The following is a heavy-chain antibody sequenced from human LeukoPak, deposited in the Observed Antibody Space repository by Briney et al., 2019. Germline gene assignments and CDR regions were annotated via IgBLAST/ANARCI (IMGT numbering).Heavy chain of an antibody. Sequence: PSETLSLTCAVSGGSISSGGYSWSWIRQPPGKGLEWIGYIYHSGSTNYNPSLKSRVTISVDTSKNQFSLKLSSVTAADTAVYYCARQDGSSGYYYGYWGQGTLVTVSS. J-gene: IGHJ4*02. CDR1: GGSISSGGYS. CDR2: IYHSGST. D-gene: IGHD3-22*01. V-gene: IGHV4-30-2*01. CDR3: ARQDGSSGYYYGY.